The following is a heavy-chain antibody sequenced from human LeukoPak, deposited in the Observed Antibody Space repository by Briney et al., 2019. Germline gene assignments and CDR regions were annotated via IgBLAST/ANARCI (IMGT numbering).Heavy chain of an antibody. V-gene: IGHV4-39*01. Sequence: SETLSLTCTVSGGSISSSNHYWGWIRQPPGKGLEWIGSIYYSGSIYYHPSLKSRVTVSVDTSKNQFSLRLRYVTAADTAVYYCARHATYYYYYMDVWGKGTTVTVSS. CDR3: ARHATYYYYYMDV. J-gene: IGHJ6*03. CDR1: GGSISSSNHY. CDR2: IYYSGSI.